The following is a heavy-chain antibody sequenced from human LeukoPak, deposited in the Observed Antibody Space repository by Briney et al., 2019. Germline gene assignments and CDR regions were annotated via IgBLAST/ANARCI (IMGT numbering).Heavy chain of an antibody. CDR1: GYSFNKYA. J-gene: IGHJ4*02. CDR2: INTNTGNP. D-gene: IGHD5-18*01. Sequence: GASVKVSCKASGYSFNKYAMNWVRQAPGQGLEWMGWINTNTGNPTYAQGFTGRFVFSLDTSVSTAYLQISSLKTEDTAVYYCATGIFSYGFDWGQGTLVTVSS. CDR3: ATGIFSYGFD. V-gene: IGHV7-4-1*02.